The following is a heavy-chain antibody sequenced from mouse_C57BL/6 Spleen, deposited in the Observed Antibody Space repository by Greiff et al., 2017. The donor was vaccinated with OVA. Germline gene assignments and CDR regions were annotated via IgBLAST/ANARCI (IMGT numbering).Heavy chain of an antibody. CDR3: ARPYCYGSSFDY. D-gene: IGHD1-1*01. CDR2: ISSGSSTI. Sequence: EVKLLESGGGLVKPGGSLKLSCAASGFTFSDYGMHWVRQAPEKGLEWVAYISSGSSTIYYADTVKGRFTITRDNATNTLYLQMTSRRSEDTAVYYCARPYCYGSSFDYWGQGTTLTVSS. V-gene: IGHV5-17*01. J-gene: IGHJ2*01. CDR1: GFTFSDYG.